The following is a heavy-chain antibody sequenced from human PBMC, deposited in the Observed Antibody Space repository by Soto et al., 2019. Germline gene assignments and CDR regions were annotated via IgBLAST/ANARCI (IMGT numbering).Heavy chain of an antibody. J-gene: IGHJ4*02. V-gene: IGHV3-48*02. CDR2: ISSGSSTI. CDR3: PRGLIDPFDY. D-gene: IGHD3-16*02. Sequence: GGSLRLSCAASGFTFSTCSMNWVRQAPGKGLEWVSYISSGSSTIYYADSVKGRFTISRDNAKHSLYLQMNSLRDEDTAVYYCPRGLIDPFDYWGPGALVDVSS. CDR1: GFTFSTCS.